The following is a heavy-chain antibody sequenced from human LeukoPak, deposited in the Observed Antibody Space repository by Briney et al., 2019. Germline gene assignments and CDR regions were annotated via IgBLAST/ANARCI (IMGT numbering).Heavy chain of an antibody. Sequence: GESLKISCAASGFPFSSYAMSWVRQPPGKGLEWVSGVSGSGDTTYYADSVKGRFTISRDNSKNTLYLQMDSLRAEDAAIYYCAKSDYYDESGHPSSFEYWGQGTLVTVSS. J-gene: IGHJ4*02. CDR2: VSGSGDTT. V-gene: IGHV3-23*01. CDR1: GFPFSSYA. CDR3: AKSDYYDESGHPSSFEY. D-gene: IGHD3-16*01.